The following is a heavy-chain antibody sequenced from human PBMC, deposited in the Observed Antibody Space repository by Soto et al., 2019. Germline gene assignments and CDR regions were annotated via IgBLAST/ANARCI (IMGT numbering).Heavy chain of an antibody. V-gene: IGHV3-23*01. D-gene: IGHD2-15*01. CDR3: AKDRYCSGGSCYAAFDI. J-gene: IGHJ3*02. CDR1: GFTFSSYA. Sequence: PGGSLRLSCAASGFTFSSYAMSWVRQAPGKGLEWVSAISGSGGSRYYADSVKGRFTISRDNSKNTLYLQMNSLRAEDTAVYYCAKDRYCSGGSCYAAFDIWGQGTMVTVSS. CDR2: ISGSGGSR.